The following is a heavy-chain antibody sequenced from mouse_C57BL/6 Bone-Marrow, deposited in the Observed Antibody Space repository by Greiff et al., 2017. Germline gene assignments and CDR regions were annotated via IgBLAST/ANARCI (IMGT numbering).Heavy chain of an antibody. D-gene: IGHD1-1*01. CDR2: IDPNSGGT. CDR3: ARDYGPYYFDY. V-gene: IGHV1-72*01. Sequence: QVHVKQPGAELVKPGASVKLSCKASGYTFTSYWMHWVKQRPGRGLEWTGRIDPNSGGTKYNEKFKSKATLTVDKPSSTAYMKLSSLTSEDSAVYYCARDYGPYYFDYWGQGTSLTVSS. CDR1: GYTFTSYW. J-gene: IGHJ2*02.